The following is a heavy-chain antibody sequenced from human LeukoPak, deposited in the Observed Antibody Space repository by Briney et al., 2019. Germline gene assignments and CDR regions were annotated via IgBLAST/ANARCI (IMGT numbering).Heavy chain of an antibody. D-gene: IGHD3-22*01. J-gene: IGHJ4*02. CDR2: IYYSGST. CDR1: GGSISSGGYY. CDR3: ATLEYYDSSGQPFDY. Sequence: SETLSLTFTVSGGSISSGGYYWSWIRQHPGKGLEWIGYIYYSGSTYYNPSLKSRVTISVDTSKNQFSLKLSSVTAADTAVYYCATLEYYDSSGQPFDYWGQGTLVTVSS. V-gene: IGHV4-31*03.